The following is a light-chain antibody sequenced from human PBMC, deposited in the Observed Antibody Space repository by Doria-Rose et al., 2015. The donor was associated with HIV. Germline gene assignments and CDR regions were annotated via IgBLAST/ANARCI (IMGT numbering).Light chain of an antibody. CDR1: QRVKSSY. J-gene: IGKJ5*01. Sequence: TQSPGTLSLSPGERATLSCRASQRVKSSYLAWYQHKPGQAPRLLIYDASTRATGIPDRFSGSGSGTDFTLTISRLEPEDVVVYYCQQYGTSRGTFGQGTRLEIK. V-gene: IGKV3-20*01. CDR3: QQYGTSRGT. CDR2: DAS.